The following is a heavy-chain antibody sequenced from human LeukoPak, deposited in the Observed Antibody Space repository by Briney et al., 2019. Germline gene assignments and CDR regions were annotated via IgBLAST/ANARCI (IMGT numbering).Heavy chain of an antibody. CDR2: IYPGDSDT. D-gene: IGHD3-22*01. J-gene: IGHJ4*02. Sequence: GGSLQISCQGSGSSFTSYWIGWVRPLPAKGLEWMGIIYPGDSDTRYSPSFQGQVTISADKSISTAYLQWSSLKASDTAMYYCARGTYYDSSGYSAYWGQGTLVTVSS. V-gene: IGHV5-51*01. CDR3: ARGTYYDSSGYSAY. CDR1: GSSFTSYW.